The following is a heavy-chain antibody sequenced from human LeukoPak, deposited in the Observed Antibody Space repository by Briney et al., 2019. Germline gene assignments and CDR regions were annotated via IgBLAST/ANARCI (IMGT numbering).Heavy chain of an antibody. D-gene: IGHD2-2*01. CDR3: ARDLKKNRLYQLPATYYYYMDV. CDR2: IIPIFGTA. Sequence: SVKVSCKASGGTFSSYAISWVRQAPGQGLEWMGGIIPIFGTANYAQKFQGGVTITADESTSTAYMELSSLRSEDTAVYYCARDLKKNRLYQLPATYYYYMDVWGKGATVTVSS. J-gene: IGHJ6*03. CDR1: GGTFSSYA. V-gene: IGHV1-69*13.